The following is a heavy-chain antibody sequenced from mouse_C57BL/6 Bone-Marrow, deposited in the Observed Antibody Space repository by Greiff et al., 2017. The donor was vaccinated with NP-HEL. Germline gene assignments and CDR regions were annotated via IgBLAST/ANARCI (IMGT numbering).Heavy chain of an antibody. D-gene: IGHD1-1*01. CDR3: ARGGSGGFAY. CDR1: GYTFTSYW. CDR2: IRPSDSDT. V-gene: IGHV1-74*01. J-gene: IGHJ3*01. Sequence: VQLQQPGAELVKPGASVKVSCKASGYTFTSYWMHWVQQRPGQGLEWIGRIRPSDSDTNYNQKFKGKATLTVDKPSSTAYMPRSSLTSEDAAVYYCARGGSGGFAYWGQGTLVTVSA.